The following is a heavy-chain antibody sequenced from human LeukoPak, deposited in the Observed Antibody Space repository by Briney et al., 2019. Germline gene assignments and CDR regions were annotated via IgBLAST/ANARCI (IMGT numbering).Heavy chain of an antibody. Sequence: GGSLRLSCAASGFTFSNEMNWVRQAPGKGLERISAISGSSSNVYYAASVRGRFTISRDNAENSLYLQLNTMRAEDTAVYYCARGFRDTAMFLDYWGQGTLVTVSS. CDR1: GFTFSNE. D-gene: IGHD5-18*01. CDR3: ARGFRDTAMFLDY. J-gene: IGHJ4*02. V-gene: IGHV3-48*03. CDR2: ISGSSSNV.